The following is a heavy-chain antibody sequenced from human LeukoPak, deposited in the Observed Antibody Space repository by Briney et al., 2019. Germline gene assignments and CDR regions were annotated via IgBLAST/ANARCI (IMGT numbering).Heavy chain of an antibody. D-gene: IGHD6-19*01. CDR2: FGISGTI. J-gene: IGHJ4*02. CDR1: GFTVNTYD. V-gene: IGHV3-69-1*02. Sequence: GGSLRLSCAASGFTVNTYDMHWARQAPGQGPEWIAYFGISGTIYYADSVKGRFSISRDNAKNSLYLQMNSLRVEDTGVYYCALLAVASDFDYWGQGALVTVSS. CDR3: ALLAVASDFDY.